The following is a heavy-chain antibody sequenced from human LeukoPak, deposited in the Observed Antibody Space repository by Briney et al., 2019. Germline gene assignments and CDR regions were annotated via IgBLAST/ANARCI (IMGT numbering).Heavy chain of an antibody. CDR3: ARSRGYDYYGGYWFDP. V-gene: IGHV4-59*01. Sequence: SETLSLTCTVSGGSISSYYWSWIRQPPGKGLEWIGYIYYSGTINDNPSLKGRVTMSIDTSKNQLSLKLSSVTAADTAVYFCARSRGYDYYGGYWFDPWGQGTLVTVSS. CDR2: IYYSGTI. J-gene: IGHJ5*02. CDR1: GGSISSYY. D-gene: IGHD5-12*01.